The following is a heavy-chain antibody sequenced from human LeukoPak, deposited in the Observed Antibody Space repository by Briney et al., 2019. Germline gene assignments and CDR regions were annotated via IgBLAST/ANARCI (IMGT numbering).Heavy chain of an antibody. D-gene: IGHD4-17*01. J-gene: IGHJ4*02. V-gene: IGHV1-18*01. Sequence: ASVKVSCKASGYTSTKYGITWVRQAPGQGLEWMGWISTYNGNTNYAQKLQGRVTMTTDTSTSTAYMELRSLISDDAAVYYCARGDDYGDYWGLYWGQGTLVTVSS. CDR1: GYTSTKYG. CDR3: ARGDDYGDYWGLY. CDR2: ISTYNGNT.